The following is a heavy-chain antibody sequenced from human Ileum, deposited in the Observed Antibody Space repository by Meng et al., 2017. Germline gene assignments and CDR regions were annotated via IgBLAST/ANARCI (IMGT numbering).Heavy chain of an antibody. D-gene: IGHD6-13*01. V-gene: IGHV4-31*03. CDR3: AREPPAAAGTGADY. Sequence: QVQPQESGPGLVKPSQTPSLTCTVSGGSISSGGYYWSWIRQHPGKGLEWIGYIYYSGTTYYNPSLKSRVTISVDTSKNQFSLKLSSVTAADAAVYYCAREPPAAAGTGADYWGQGTLVTVSS. CDR2: IYYSGTT. J-gene: IGHJ4*02. CDR1: GGSISSGGYY.